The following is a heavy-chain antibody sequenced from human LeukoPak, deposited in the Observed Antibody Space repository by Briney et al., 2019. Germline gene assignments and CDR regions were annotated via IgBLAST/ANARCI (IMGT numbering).Heavy chain of an antibody. D-gene: IGHD4-17*01. CDR2: IYYSGST. Sequence: KPSQTLSLTCTVSGGSISSGGYYWSWIRQHPGKGLEWIGYIYYSGSTYYNPSLKSRVTISVDTSKNQFSLKLSSVTAADTAVYYCARVGRFTTGDAFDIWGQGAMVTVSS. CDR3: ARVGRFTTGDAFDI. J-gene: IGHJ3*02. CDR1: GGSISSGGYY. V-gene: IGHV4-31*03.